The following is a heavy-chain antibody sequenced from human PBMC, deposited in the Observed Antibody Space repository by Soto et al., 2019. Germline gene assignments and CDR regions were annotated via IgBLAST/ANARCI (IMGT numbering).Heavy chain of an antibody. CDR3: GRERQWEPVPY. D-gene: IGHD1-26*01. CDR2: ISGYNSNT. CDR1: GYSFSNYG. J-gene: IGHJ4*02. Sequence: GASVKVSCKPSGYSFSNYGITWVRQAPGQGLDWMGWISGYNSNTNYAQKFEGRVRMTKDTTRSTAYLEVRSLRFDDTAVYYCGRERQWEPVPYWGQGTLVTVSS. V-gene: IGHV1-18*01.